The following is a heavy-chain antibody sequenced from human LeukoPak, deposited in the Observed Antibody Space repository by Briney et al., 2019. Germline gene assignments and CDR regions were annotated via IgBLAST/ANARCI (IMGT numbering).Heavy chain of an antibody. V-gene: IGHV3-74*01. CDR2: INSDGSST. Sequence: GGSLRLSCAASGFTFSSYWMHCVRHAPGKGLVWVSRINSDGSSTNYADSVKGRFTISRDNAKNSLYLQMNSLRGEDTAVYYCASGALWGQGTLVTVSS. J-gene: IGHJ4*02. D-gene: IGHD3-16*01. CDR1: GFTFSSYW. CDR3: ASGAL.